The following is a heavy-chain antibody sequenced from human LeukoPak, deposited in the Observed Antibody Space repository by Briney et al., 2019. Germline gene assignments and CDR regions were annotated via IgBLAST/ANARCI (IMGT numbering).Heavy chain of an antibody. V-gene: IGHV3-7*03. D-gene: IGHD1-26*01. CDR2: MKQDEGEK. Sequence: GGSLRLSCAASGFTFSSSAMSWVRLAPGKGLEWVANMKQDEGEKYYVDSVKGRFTISRDNAKNSLFLQMSSLRVEDTAVYYCARGGFRRGTASILDHWGQGTMVTVFS. CDR3: ARGGFRRGTASILDH. J-gene: IGHJ4*02. CDR1: GFTFSSSA.